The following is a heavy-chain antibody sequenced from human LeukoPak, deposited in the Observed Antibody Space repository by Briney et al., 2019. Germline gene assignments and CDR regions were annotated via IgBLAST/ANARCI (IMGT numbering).Heavy chain of an antibody. CDR3: ARGEMVQLRENYYYYGMDV. V-gene: IGHV4-34*01. J-gene: IGHJ6*02. CDR1: GFTFSSYS. CDR2: INHSGST. Sequence: GSLRLSCAASGFTFSSYSMNWIRQPPGKGLEWIGEINHSGSTNYNPSLKGRVTISVDTSKNQFSLKLSSVTAADTAVYYCARGEMVQLRENYYYYGMDVWGQGTTVTVSS. D-gene: IGHD2-8*01.